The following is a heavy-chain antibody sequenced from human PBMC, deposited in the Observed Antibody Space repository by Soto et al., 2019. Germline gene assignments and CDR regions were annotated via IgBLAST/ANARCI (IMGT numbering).Heavy chain of an antibody. J-gene: IGHJ4*02. Sequence: QVQLVQSGAEVKKHGASVKVSCKASGYTFTSYDIYWVRQATGQGLEWMGWMHPNSGKTGYAQKFQGRVTMTRNTSITTAYMELSSLTSEDTAVYYCARGLSYRQDWGQGTLVTVSS. CDR2: MHPNSGKT. D-gene: IGHD1-26*01. V-gene: IGHV1-8*01. CDR3: ARGLSYRQD. CDR1: GYTFTSYD.